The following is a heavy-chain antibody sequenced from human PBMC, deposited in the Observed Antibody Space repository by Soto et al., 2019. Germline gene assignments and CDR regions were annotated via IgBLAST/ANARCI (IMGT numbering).Heavy chain of an antibody. Sequence: SETLSLTCTVSGGSIISSSYYWGWIRQPPGKGLEWIGSISYSGSTYYKPCLKRRVTISVDTSKNQFSLKLSSVTAAYTAVYFCGGVPDAWGKGALVTVSS. V-gene: IGHV4-39*01. J-gene: IGHJ5*02. CDR2: ISYSGST. CDR3: GGVPDA. CDR1: GGSIISSSYY.